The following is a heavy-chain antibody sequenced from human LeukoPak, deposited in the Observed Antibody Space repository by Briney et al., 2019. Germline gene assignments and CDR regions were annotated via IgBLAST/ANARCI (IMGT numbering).Heavy chain of an antibody. Sequence: GGSLRLSCAASGFTFSSYAMNWVRQAPGKGLEWVSAISGSAGSTYYADSVKGRFTISRDNSKNTLYLQVNSLRAEDTAVYYCAKDLAAMIRYYFDSWGQGTLVTVSS. CDR1: GFTFSSYA. CDR2: ISGSAGST. D-gene: IGHD5-18*01. J-gene: IGHJ4*02. CDR3: AKDLAAMIRYYFDS. V-gene: IGHV3-23*01.